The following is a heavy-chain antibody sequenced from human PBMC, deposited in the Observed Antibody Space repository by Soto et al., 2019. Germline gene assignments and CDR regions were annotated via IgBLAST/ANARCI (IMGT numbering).Heavy chain of an antibody. V-gene: IGHV3-48*01. CDR3: ARDLVAQEDY. J-gene: IGHJ4*02. CDR2: ISSSSSTI. Sequence: PGGSLRLSCAASGFTFSTYSMNWVRQAPGKGLEWVSYISSSSSTIFYTDSVKGRFTVSRDNAKNSLYLQMNSLRAEDTAVYYCARDLVAQEDYWGQGTLVTVSS. CDR1: GFTFSTYS.